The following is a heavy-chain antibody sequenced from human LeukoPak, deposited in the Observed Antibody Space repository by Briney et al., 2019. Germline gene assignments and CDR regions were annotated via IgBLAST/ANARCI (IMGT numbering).Heavy chain of an antibody. CDR2: IWYDGSNK. CDR3: ARDSFGMDV. J-gene: IGHJ6*02. CDR1: GFTFSSYG. V-gene: IGHV3-33*01. Sequence: GGSLRLSCAASGFTFSSYGMHWVRQAPGKGLEWVAVIWYDGSNKYYADSVEGRFTISRDNSKNTLYLQMNSLRAEDTAVYYCARDSFGMDVWGQGTTVTVSS.